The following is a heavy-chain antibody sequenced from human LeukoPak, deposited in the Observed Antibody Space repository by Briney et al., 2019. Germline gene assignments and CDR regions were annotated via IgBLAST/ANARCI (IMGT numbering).Heavy chain of an antibody. Sequence: PGGSLRLSCAASGFTFTNYAMSWVRQSPGKGLEWVSSISDSGDRTYYADSVKGRFTISRDNSRNTLYLQVNSLRAEDTAVYYCAKSGSLPPDYWGQGTLVTVSS. CDR2: ISDSGDRT. CDR1: GFTFTNYA. D-gene: IGHD5-12*01. J-gene: IGHJ4*02. V-gene: IGHV3-23*01. CDR3: AKSGSLPPDY.